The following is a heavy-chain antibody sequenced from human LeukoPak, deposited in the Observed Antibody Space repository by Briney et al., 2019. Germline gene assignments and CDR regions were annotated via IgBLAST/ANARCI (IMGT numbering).Heavy chain of an antibody. D-gene: IGHD2/OR15-2a*01. J-gene: IGHJ6*02. CDR3: ARAHSIASYYYGVDV. CDR2: ISHSESA. CDR1: GGSISSGANY. V-gene: IGHV4-30-2*01. Sequence: SETLSLTCTVSGGSISSGANYWSWIRQPPGRGLEWIGYISHSESANYSPSLESRITISVDRSKNQFSLKLSSVTAADTAVYYCARAHSIASYYYGVDVWGQGTTVTVSS.